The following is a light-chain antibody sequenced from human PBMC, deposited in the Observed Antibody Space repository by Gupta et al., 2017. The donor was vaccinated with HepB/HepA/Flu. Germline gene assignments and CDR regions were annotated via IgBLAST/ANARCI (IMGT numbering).Light chain of an antibody. CDR3: QQEDNCPWS. J-gene: IGKJ1*01. CDR1: QGIRND. CDR2: GAS. Sequence: AIQMTQSPSSLSASVGDRVTITCRASQGIRNDLGWYQQKPGKAPKLLIYGASRLKSGVPSRFSGSGYGTDFTLAISGPQPEDFATYYCQQEDNCPWSFGQGTQVEIK. V-gene: IGKV1-6*01.